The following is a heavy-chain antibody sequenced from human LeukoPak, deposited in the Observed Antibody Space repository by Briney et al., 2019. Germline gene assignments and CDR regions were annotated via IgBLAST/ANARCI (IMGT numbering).Heavy chain of an antibody. J-gene: IGHJ4*02. D-gene: IGHD6-13*01. CDR1: GFTFSSHG. CDR3: VKESRLYSSNWYFDF. V-gene: IGHV3-30*18. CDR2: ISYDGSNK. Sequence: GSLRLSCAASGFTFSSHGMHWGRQAPGKGLEWVAVISYDGSNKYADSVKGRFTISRDISKNTLYLQMNSLRAEDTALYYCVKESRLYSSNWYFDFWGQGTLVTVSS.